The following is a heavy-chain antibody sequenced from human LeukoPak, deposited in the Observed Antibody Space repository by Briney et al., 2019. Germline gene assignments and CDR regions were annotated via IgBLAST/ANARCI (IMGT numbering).Heavy chain of an antibody. V-gene: IGHV4-59*01. CDR3: ARGNYDDSYAYGGDFDS. CDR1: GGSISSFY. J-gene: IGHJ4*02. Sequence: SETLSLTCSVSGGSISSFYWNWIRQPPGKGLEWIGYMSNSGSTNYNPSLKSRLTISVDTSKNHLSLRLSSVTAADTAVYYCARGNYDDSYAYGGDFDSWGQGALVTVSS. CDR2: MSNSGST. D-gene: IGHD3-16*01.